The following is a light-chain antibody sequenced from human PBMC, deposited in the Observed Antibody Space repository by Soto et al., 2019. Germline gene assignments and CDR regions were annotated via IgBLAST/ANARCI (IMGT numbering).Light chain of an antibody. CDR2: NNS. Sequence: QSVLTQPPSASGTPGQRVTISCSGSSSNIGSRSVNWYQQLPGTAPKLLIHNNSQRPSGVPDRFSGSKSGTSASLAISGLQAEDEADYYCCSYVTTPEIFGTGTKVTVL. V-gene: IGLV1-44*01. J-gene: IGLJ1*01. CDR1: SSNIGSRS. CDR3: CSYVTTPEI.